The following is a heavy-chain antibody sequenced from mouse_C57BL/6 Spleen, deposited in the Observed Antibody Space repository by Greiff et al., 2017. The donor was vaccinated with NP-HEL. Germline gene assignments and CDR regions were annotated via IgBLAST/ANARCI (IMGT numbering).Heavy chain of an antibody. CDR2: ISSGSSTI. CDR1: GFTFSDYG. Sequence: EVKLVESGGGLVKPGGSLKLSCAASGFTFSDYGMHWVRQAPEKGLEWVAYISSGSSTIYYAATVKGRFTISRDNAKNTLFLQMTSLRSEDTAMYYCARSGIYYDYDGDYFDDWGKGTTLTVSS. J-gene: IGHJ2*01. D-gene: IGHD2-4*01. CDR3: ARSGIYYDYDGDYFDD. V-gene: IGHV5-17*01.